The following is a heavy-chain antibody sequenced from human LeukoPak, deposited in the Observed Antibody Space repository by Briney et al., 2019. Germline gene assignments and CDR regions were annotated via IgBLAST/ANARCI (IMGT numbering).Heavy chain of an antibody. CDR1: GYIFTGYY. J-gene: IGHJ4*02. CDR2: INPNSGDT. D-gene: IGHD5-24*01. CDR3: ATRPSGDPFEY. V-gene: IGHV1-2*02. Sequence: ASVKVSCKAPGYIFTGYYMHWVRQAPGLGLEWMGWINPNSGDTNYAQKFLGRVTMIRDTSTSTAFMELSSLRSDDTAVYYCATRPSGDPFEYWGQGTLVTVSS.